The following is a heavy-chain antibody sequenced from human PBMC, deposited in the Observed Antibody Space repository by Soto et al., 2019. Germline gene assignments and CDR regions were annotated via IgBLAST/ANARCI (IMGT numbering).Heavy chain of an antibody. D-gene: IGHD3-3*01. Sequence: GGSLRLSCTASGFTFGDYAMSWFRQAPGKGLEWVGFIRSKAYGGTTEYAASVKGRFTISRDDSKSIAYLQMNSLKTEDTAVYYCTRDEGRRTIFGVVIGCPDYWGQGTLVTVSS. V-gene: IGHV3-49*03. CDR3: TRDEGRRTIFGVVIGCPDY. J-gene: IGHJ4*02. CDR1: GFTFGDYA. CDR2: IRSKAYGGTT.